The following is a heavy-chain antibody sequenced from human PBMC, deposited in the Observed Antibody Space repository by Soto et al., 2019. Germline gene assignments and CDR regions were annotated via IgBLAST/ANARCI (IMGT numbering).Heavy chain of an antibody. J-gene: IGHJ4*02. V-gene: IGHV3-23*01. CDR3: ASWYYYETSGYFDY. CDR1: GFTFSSYA. Sequence: PGGSLRLSCAASGFTFSSYAMSWVRQAPGKGLEWVSAISGSGGSTYYADSVRGRFTISRDNSKNTLYFQMDSLGAEDTAIYYCASWYYYETSGYFDYWGQGTLVTVSS. CDR2: ISGSGGST. D-gene: IGHD3-22*01.